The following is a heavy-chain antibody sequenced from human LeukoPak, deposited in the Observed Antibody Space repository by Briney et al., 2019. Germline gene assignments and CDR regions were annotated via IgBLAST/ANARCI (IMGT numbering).Heavy chain of an antibody. Sequence: GGSLRPSCAASGFTFSSYWMSWVRQAPGKGLEWVANIKQDGSEKYYVDSVKGRFTISRDNAKNSLYLQMNSLRAEDTAVYYCARVDYGDYEGCDYWGQGTLVTVSS. CDR3: ARVDYGDYEGCDY. CDR1: GFTFSSYW. CDR2: IKQDGSEK. V-gene: IGHV3-7*01. D-gene: IGHD4-17*01. J-gene: IGHJ4*02.